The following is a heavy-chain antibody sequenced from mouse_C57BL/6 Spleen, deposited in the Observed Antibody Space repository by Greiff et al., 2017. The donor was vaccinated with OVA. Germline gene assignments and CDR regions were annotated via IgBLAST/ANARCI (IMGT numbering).Heavy chain of an antibody. CDR2: ISNGGGST. J-gene: IGHJ2*01. CDR3: ARQDGKEYYFDY. Sequence: EVQLVESGGGLVQPGGSLKLSCAASGFTFSDYYMYWVRQTPEKRLEWVAYISNGGGSTYYPDTVKGRFTISRDNAKNTLYLQMSRLKSEDTAMYYCARQDGKEYYFDYWGQGTTLTVSS. D-gene: IGHD2-1*01. CDR1: GFTFSDYY. V-gene: IGHV5-12*01.